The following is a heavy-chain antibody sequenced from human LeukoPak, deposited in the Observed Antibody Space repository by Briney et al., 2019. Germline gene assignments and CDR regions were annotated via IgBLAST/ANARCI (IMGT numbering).Heavy chain of an antibody. J-gene: IGHJ4*02. CDR1: GYTFTAYY. Sequence: ASVKVPCKASGYTFTAYYIHWVRQAPGQGLQWMGWINPNSGGTNYAQEFQGRVTMTRDTSISTAYMELSSLRSDDTAVYYCARTVYYDSSGSHDCWGQGTLVTVSS. CDR3: ARTVYYDSSGSHDC. CDR2: INPNSGGT. D-gene: IGHD3-22*01. V-gene: IGHV1-2*02.